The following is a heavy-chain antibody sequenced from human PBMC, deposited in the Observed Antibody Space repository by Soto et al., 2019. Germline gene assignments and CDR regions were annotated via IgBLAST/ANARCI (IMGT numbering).Heavy chain of an antibody. V-gene: IGHV1-69*01. Sequence: QMQLVQSGAEVKERGSSVKISCKTSGGTFNTYALTWVRQAPGQGLEWIGGIIPIFGRKNVAQSFQGRVTINADGSLTTAYMEMTSLRSEDTAVYYCAKEAGDHWCKGTLVTVSS. J-gene: IGHJ4*02. CDR3: AKEAGDH. CDR1: GGTFNTYA. CDR2: IIPIFGRK. D-gene: IGHD3-10*01.